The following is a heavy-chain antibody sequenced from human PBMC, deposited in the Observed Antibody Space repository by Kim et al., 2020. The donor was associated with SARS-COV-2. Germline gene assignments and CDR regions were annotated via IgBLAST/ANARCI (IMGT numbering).Heavy chain of an antibody. CDR3: ARGHRPSEGSAFDI. J-gene: IGHJ3*02. D-gene: IGHD6-19*01. CDR2: INPNSGGT. V-gene: IGHV1-2*02. CDR1: GHTFTANY. Sequence: ASVKVSCKASGHTFTANYMHWVRQAPGQGLEWMGWINPNSGGTSYAQKFQGRVTLTRDTSINTAYMELSRLTSDDTAVYYCARGHRPSEGSAFDIWGQGTMATVSS.